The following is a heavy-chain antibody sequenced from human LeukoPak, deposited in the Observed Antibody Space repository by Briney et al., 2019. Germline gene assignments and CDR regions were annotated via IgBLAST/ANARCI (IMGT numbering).Heavy chain of an antibody. Sequence: SETLSLTCAVYGGSFSGCYRSWIRQPPGKGLEWIGEINHSGSTNYNPSLKSRVAISVDTSKNQFSLKLSSVTAADTAVYYCARGLRNYGNDYWGQGTLVTVSS. CDR2: INHSGST. D-gene: IGHD4-17*01. CDR1: GGSFSGCY. CDR3: ARGLRNYGNDY. J-gene: IGHJ4*02. V-gene: IGHV4-34*01.